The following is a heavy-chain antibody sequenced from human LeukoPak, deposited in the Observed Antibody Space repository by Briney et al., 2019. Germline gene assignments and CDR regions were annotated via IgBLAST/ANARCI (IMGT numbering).Heavy chain of an antibody. Sequence: GGSLRLSCAASGFTFSSYAMHWVRQAPGKGLEWVAVISYDGSNKYYADSVKGRFTISRDNSKNTLYLQMNSLRAEDTAVHYCASLYCSSTSCYHLYYYYYGMDVWGQGSTVTVSS. CDR1: GFTFSSYA. V-gene: IGHV3-30-3*01. CDR3: ASLYCSSTSCYHLYYYYYGMDV. J-gene: IGHJ6*02. D-gene: IGHD2-2*01. CDR2: ISYDGSNK.